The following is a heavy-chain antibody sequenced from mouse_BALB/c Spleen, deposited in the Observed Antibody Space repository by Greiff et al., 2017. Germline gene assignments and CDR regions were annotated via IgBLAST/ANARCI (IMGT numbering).Heavy chain of an antibody. CDR1: GYSITSDYA. Sequence: EVQLQQSGPGLVKPSQSLSLTCTVTGYSITSDYAWNWIRQFPGNKLEWMGYISYSGSTSYNPSLKSRISITRDTSKNQFFLQLNSVTTEDTATYYCARGGRLFSWFAYWGQGTLVTVSA. CDR3: ARGGRLFSWFAY. CDR2: ISYSGST. J-gene: IGHJ3*01. V-gene: IGHV3-2*02.